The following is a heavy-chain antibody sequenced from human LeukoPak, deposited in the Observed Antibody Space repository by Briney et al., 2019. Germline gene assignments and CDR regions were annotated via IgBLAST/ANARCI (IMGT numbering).Heavy chain of an antibody. CDR2: MNPNSGNT. V-gene: IGHV1-8*01. CDR1: GYTFTSYD. J-gene: IGHJ5*02. D-gene: IGHD2-15*01. Sequence: ASVKVSCKASGYTFTSYDINWVRQATGQGLEWMGWMNPNSGNTGYAQKFQGRVTITRDTSASTAYMELSSLRSEDTAVYYCARDQPYCSGGSCYPFDPWGQGTLVTVSS. CDR3: ARDQPYCSGGSCYPFDP.